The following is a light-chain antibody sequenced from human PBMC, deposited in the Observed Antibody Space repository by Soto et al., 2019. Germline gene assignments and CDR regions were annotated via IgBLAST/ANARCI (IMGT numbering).Light chain of an antibody. CDR3: QQYNKWPRT. Sequence: EVVMTQSPATLFVSPGERATLSCRASQSVNSNLAWYQQRPGQAPRLLIFGASTRATGIPARFSGSGSGTEFTLTISSLHSADFAVYHCQQYNKWPRTFGQGTKLEIK. J-gene: IGKJ2*01. V-gene: IGKV3-15*01. CDR1: QSVNSN. CDR2: GAS.